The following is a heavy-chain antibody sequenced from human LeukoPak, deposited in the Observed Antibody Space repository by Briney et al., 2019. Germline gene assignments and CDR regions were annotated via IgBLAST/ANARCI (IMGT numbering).Heavy chain of an antibody. J-gene: IGHJ4*02. D-gene: IGHD3-10*01. CDR1: GDSFSNGNYY. Sequence: SETLSLTCTVSGDSFSNGNYYGSWLRQSPGKALEWIGYIYYTGSTYYNPSLEGRVTISVDTSRNQFSVKLSSVTAADTAVYYCARSQNYYGSGDYWSQGTLVTVSS. CDR2: IYYTGST. V-gene: IGHV4-61*01. CDR3: ARSQNYYGSGDY.